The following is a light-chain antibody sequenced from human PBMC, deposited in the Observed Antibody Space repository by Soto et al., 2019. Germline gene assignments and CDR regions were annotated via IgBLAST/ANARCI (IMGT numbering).Light chain of an antibody. V-gene: IGKV1-39*01. CDR3: QQSYSTPPT. Sequence: DIQMTQSPSSLSASVGDRVTITCLASQSISSYLNWYQQKPGKAPKLLIYAASSLQSGVPSRFSGSGSGTDFNLTISSMQPEDFATYYCQQSYSTPPTFGQGTRLEIK. J-gene: IGKJ5*01. CDR1: QSISSY. CDR2: AAS.